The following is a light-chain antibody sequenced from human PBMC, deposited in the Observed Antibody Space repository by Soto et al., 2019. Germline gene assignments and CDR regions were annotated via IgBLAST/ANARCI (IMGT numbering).Light chain of an antibody. CDR2: DAS. CDR3: LQNFNFPWT. V-gene: IGKV1-33*01. J-gene: IGKJ1*01. Sequence: DIQMTQSPSSLSASVGDRVTITCQASQDISNYLNWYQQKPGKAPKLLIYDASNLETGVPSRFSGSGSGTDFTFTISSLQPEDFATYYCLQNFNFPWTFGQGTKVEIK. CDR1: QDISNY.